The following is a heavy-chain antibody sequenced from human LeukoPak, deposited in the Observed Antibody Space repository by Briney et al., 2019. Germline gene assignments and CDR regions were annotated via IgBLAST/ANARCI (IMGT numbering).Heavy chain of an antibody. CDR3: AKDLYGSGSYQIRLFDY. D-gene: IGHD3-10*01. CDR2: IRYDGSNQ. Sequence: GGSLRLSCAASGFTFSSYGMHWVRQAPGKGLEWVAFIRYDGSNQFYTDSVKGRFTISRDNSKNTLSLQMNSLRAEDTAVYYCAKDLYGSGSYQIRLFDYWGQGTLVTVSS. J-gene: IGHJ4*02. CDR1: GFTFSSYG. V-gene: IGHV3-30*02.